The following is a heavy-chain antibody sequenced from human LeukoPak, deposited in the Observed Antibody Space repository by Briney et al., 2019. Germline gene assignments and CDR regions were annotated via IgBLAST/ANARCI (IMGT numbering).Heavy chain of an antibody. CDR2: IRFDGSNI. CDR3: AKDATVPGQAGRTTTKKYFDY. Sequence: GGSLRLSCAASGFTFSRYGMHWVRQAPGKGLDWVAFIRFDGSNIYYADSVKGRFTISRDISKNTLYLQMNSLRAEDTAVYYCAKDATVPGQAGRTTTKKYFDYWGQGTLVIVSS. CDR1: GFTFSRYG. J-gene: IGHJ4*02. V-gene: IGHV3-30*02. D-gene: IGHD6-19*01.